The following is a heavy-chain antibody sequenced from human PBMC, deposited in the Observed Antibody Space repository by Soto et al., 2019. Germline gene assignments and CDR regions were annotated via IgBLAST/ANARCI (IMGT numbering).Heavy chain of an antibody. V-gene: IGHV3-33*01. J-gene: IGHJ4*02. D-gene: IGHD2-21*02. CDR2: IWHDGSNK. CDR1: GFTFSSYG. Sequence: QVQLVESGGGVVQPGRSLRLSCAASGFTFSSYGMHWVRQAPGKGLEWVAVIWHDGSNKYYADSVKGRFTISRDNSKKTLYLQMNSLRAEDTAVYYCARDGSAYCGGDCYSYYFDYWGQGTLVTVSS. CDR3: ARDGSAYCGGDCYSYYFDY.